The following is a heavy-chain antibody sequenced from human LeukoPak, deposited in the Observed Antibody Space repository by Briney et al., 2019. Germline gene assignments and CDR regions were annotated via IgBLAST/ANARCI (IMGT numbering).Heavy chain of an antibody. CDR2: IKSKTDGGTP. CDR3: TGVSRSSWYDY. J-gene: IGHJ4*02. V-gene: IGHV3-15*01. Sequence: PGGSLRLSCAASGFRFSSYDMSWVRQAPGKGLEWVGRIKSKTDGGTPDYAAPVKGRFTISRDDSKNTLYLQMNSLKTEDTAVYYCTGVSRSSWYDYWGQETLVTVSS. CDR1: GFRFSSYD. D-gene: IGHD6-13*01.